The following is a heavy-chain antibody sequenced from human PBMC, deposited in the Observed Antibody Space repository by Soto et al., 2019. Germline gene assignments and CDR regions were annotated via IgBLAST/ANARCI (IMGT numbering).Heavy chain of an antibody. CDR2: ISSSGSTI. J-gene: IGHJ5*02. D-gene: IGHD6-19*01. CDR1: GFKFSDYY. Sequence: QVQLLGSGGALVKPGGSLRLSCGASGFKFSDYYMSWIRQAPGKGLEWVSYISSSGSTIHYAESVKGRFTISRDNANNSLFLQMNSLKDEDTAVYFCARGGSESSAWYPWFDPWGQGTLVTVSS. V-gene: IGHV3-11*01. CDR3: ARGGSESSAWYPWFDP.